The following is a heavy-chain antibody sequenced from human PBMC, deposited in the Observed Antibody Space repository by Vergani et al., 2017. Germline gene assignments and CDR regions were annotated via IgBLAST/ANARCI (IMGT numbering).Heavy chain of an antibody. CDR2: IWYDGSNK. J-gene: IGHJ6*02. CDR3: ARVGYCSSTSCPRNYYYYGMDV. V-gene: IGHV3-33*01. CDR1: GFTFSSYG. D-gene: IGHD2-2*01. Sequence: QVQLVESGGGVVQPGRSLRLSCAASGFTFSSYGMHWVRQAPGKGLEWVAVIWYDGSNKYYADSVKGRFTISRDNAKNSLYLQMNSLRAEDTAVYYCARVGYCSSTSCPRNYYYYGMDVWGQGTTVTVSS.